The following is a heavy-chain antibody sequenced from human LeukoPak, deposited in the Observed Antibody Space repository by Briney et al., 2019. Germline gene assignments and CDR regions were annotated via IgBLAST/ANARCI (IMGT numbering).Heavy chain of an antibody. D-gene: IGHD3-16*01. CDR2: IRYDGSNK. CDR1: GFTFSSSG. CDR3: AKGYGWGASYYYYSMDV. J-gene: IGHJ6*03. Sequence: GGSLRLSCTASGFTFSSSGMHWVRQAPGKGLEWVAFIRYDGSNKYYADSVKGRFTISRDNSKNTLYLQMNSLRPDDTTVYYCAKGYGWGASYYYYSMDVWGKGTTVTISS. V-gene: IGHV3-30*02.